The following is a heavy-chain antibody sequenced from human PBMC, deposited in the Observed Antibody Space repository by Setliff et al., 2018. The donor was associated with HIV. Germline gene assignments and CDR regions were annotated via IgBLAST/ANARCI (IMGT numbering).Heavy chain of an antibody. V-gene: IGHV4-39*07. Sequence: SETLSLTCTVSGGSISSSSYYWGWIRQPPGKGLEWIGSIYYSGSTYYNPSPKSRVTISVDTSKNQFSLKLSSVTAADTAVYYCARGWTWDYGGYYYYGMDVWGQGTTVTVSS. CDR1: GGSISSSSYY. J-gene: IGHJ6*02. CDR3: ARGWTWDYGGYYYYGMDV. CDR2: IYYSGST. D-gene: IGHD4-17*01.